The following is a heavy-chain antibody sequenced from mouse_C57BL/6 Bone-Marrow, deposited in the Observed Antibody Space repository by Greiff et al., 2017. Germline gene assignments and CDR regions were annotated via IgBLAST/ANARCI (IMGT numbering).Heavy chain of an antibody. D-gene: IGHD1-1*01. CDR1: GHTFTDYE. Sequence: VQLQQSGAELVRPGASVTLSCKASGHTFTDYEMHWVKQTPVHGLEWIGAIDPETGGTAYNQKFKGKAILTADKSSSTAYMELRSLTSEDSAFYYCTDYYGSSYDYYAMDYWGQGTSVSVSS. CDR2: IDPETGGT. V-gene: IGHV1-15*01. J-gene: IGHJ4*01. CDR3: TDYYGSSYDYYAMDY.